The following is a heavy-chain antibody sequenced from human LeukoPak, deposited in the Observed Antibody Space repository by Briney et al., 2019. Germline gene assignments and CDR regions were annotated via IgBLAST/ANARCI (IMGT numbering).Heavy chain of an antibody. D-gene: IGHD3-10*01. Sequence: RIGGSLRLSCAASGFTFSSTWMHWVRQVPGKELVWVARIESDGRRTTYAESVKGRFTISRDNAKNSLYLQMNSLRAEDTAVYYCARRIYGSGSYVSYWGQGTLVTASS. CDR1: GFTFSSTW. V-gene: IGHV3-74*03. CDR2: IESDGRRT. CDR3: ARRIYGSGSYVSY. J-gene: IGHJ4*02.